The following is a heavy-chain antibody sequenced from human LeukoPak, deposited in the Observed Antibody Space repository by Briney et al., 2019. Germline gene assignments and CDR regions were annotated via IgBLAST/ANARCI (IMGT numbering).Heavy chain of an antibody. CDR3: AKDPYFDY. CDR1: GFTFSSYG. CDR2: ISYDGSNE. Sequence: GGSLRLSCAASGFTFSSYGMHWVRQAPGKGLEWVAVISYDGSNEYYADSVKGRFTISRDNSKNTLYLQMNSLRAEDTAVYYCAKDPYFDYWGQGTLVTVSS. V-gene: IGHV3-30*18. J-gene: IGHJ4*02.